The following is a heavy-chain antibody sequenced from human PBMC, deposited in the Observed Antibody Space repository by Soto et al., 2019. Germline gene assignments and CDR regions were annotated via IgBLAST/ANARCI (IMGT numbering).Heavy chain of an antibody. CDR3: AKWHTYNYDSLAFSGFCC. CDR2: ISGGDGSP. Sequence: GGSLRLSCVASGFTFSSYAMTWVRQAPGKGLEWVSAISGGDGSPSYADSVKGRFTISRDNSKNTLYLHMNSLRADDTAAYYCAKWHTYNYDSLAFSGFCCRGQGTQVTVSS. CDR1: GFTFSSYA. D-gene: IGHD3-16*01. V-gene: IGHV3-23*01. J-gene: IGHJ4*02.